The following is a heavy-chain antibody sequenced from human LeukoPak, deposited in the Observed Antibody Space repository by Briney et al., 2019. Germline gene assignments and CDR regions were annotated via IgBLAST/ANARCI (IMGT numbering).Heavy chain of an antibody. V-gene: IGHV3-7*02. D-gene: IGHD4-17*01. CDR1: GFTFSTYW. J-gene: IGHJ4*02. Sequence: GGSLRPSCAASGFTFSTYWMSWVRQAPGKGLEWVANIKQDGSEKYYVDSVKGRFTISRDNAKNSLYLQMNSLRAEDTAVYYCAKSYGDYLGYFDSWGQGTLVTVSS. CDR2: IKQDGSEK. CDR3: AKSYGDYLGYFDS.